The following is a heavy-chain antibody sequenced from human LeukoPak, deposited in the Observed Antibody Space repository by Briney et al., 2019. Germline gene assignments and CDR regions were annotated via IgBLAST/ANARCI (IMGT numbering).Heavy chain of an antibody. D-gene: IGHD1-26*01. V-gene: IGHV3-53*01. J-gene: IGHJ4*02. CDR3: ARGCEGELLS. CDR2: IYSGGST. Sequence: GGSLRLSCAASGFTVSSNYMRWLRQAPGKERVGVSVIYSGGSTYYADSVKGRFTISRDNSKNTLYLQMNSLRAEDTAVYYCARGCEGELLSWGQGTLVTVSS. CDR1: GFTVSSNY.